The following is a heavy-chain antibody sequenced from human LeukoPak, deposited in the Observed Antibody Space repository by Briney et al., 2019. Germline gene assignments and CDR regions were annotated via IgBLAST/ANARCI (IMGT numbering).Heavy chain of an antibody. CDR3: ASKGSSTSCCPKDY. J-gene: IGHJ4*02. CDR2: IYHSGST. V-gene: IGHV4-38-2*01. D-gene: IGHD2-2*01. Sequence: SETLSLTCAVSGYSISSGYYWGWIRQPPGKGLEWIGSIYHSGSTYYNPSLMSRVTISVDTSKNQFSLKLSSVTAADTAVYYCASKGSSTSCCPKDYWGQGTLVTVSS. CDR1: GYSISSGYY.